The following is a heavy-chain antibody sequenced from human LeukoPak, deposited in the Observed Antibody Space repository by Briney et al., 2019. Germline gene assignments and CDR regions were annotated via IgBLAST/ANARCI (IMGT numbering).Heavy chain of an antibody. J-gene: IGHJ3*02. CDR3: ARALTTTKNDAFDI. CDR1: GFTFSSYG. CDR2: IWFDGSNK. D-gene: IGHD3-3*01. Sequence: GRSLRLSCTASGFTFSSYGMNWVRQAPGKGLEWVAVIWFDGSNKYYADSVKGRLTISRDSAKNSVYLQMNTLRAEDTAVFYCARALTTTKNDAFDIWGQGTMVTVSS. V-gene: IGHV3-33*01.